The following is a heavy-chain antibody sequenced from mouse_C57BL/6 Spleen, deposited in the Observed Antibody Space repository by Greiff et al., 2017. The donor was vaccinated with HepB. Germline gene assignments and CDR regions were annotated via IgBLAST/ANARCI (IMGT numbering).Heavy chain of an antibody. CDR2: IFPGSGST. CDR1: GYIFTDYY. D-gene: IGHD1-1*01. CDR3: TSGSTFTAWFAY. V-gene: IGHV1-75*01. Sequence: QVQLQQSGPELVKPGASVKISCKASGYIFTDYYINWVKQRPGQGLEWIGWIFPGSGSTYYNEKFKDKATLTVDKSSSTAYMLFSSLTSEDSAVYFCTSGSTFTAWFAYWGQGTLVTVSA. J-gene: IGHJ3*01.